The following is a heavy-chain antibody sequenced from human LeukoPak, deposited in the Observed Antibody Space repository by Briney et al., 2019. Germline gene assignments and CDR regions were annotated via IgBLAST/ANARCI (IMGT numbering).Heavy chain of an antibody. D-gene: IGHD2-2*01. CDR2: ISYDGSNK. J-gene: IGHJ4*02. V-gene: IGHV3-30*18. CDR1: GFTFSSYG. Sequence: GGSLRLSCAASGFTFSSYGMHWVRQAPGKGLECVAVISYDGSNKYYADSVKGRFTISRDNSKNTLYLQMNSLRAEDTAVYYCAKEGNVVVPAFDYWGQGTLVTVSS. CDR3: AKEGNVVVPAFDY.